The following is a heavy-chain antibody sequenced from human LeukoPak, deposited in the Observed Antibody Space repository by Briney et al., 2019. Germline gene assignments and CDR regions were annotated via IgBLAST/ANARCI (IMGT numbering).Heavy chain of an antibody. CDR3: ARGGYDFVYYYYGMDV. V-gene: IGHV1-69*06. Sequence: SVKVSCKASGGTFSSYAISWVRQAPGQGLEWMGGIIPIFGTANYAQKFQGRVTITADKSTSTAYMELSRLRSDDTAVYYCARGGYDFVYYYYGMDVWGQGTTVTVSS. CDR1: GGTFSSYA. J-gene: IGHJ6*02. CDR2: IIPIFGTA. D-gene: IGHD3-3*01.